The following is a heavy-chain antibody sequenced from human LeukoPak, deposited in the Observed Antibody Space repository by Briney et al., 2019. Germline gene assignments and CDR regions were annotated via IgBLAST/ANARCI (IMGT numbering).Heavy chain of an antibody. V-gene: IGHV3-23*01. J-gene: IGHJ4*02. D-gene: IGHD3-22*01. CDR2: ISGSGGST. Sequence: GGSLRLSCAVSGVTLSNYGMSWVRQAPGKGLEWVAGISGSGGSTNYADSVKGRFSISRDNPKNTLYLQMNSLRAEHTAVYFCAKRGVVIRVILVGFHKEAYYFDSWGQGALVTVSS. CDR1: GVTLSNYG. CDR3: AKRGVVIRVILVGFHKEAYYFDS.